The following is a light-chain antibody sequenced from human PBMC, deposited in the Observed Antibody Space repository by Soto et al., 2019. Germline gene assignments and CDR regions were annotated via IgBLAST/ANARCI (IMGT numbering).Light chain of an antibody. J-gene: IGKJ1*01. CDR1: QSVGSN. Sequence: EVVMTQSPATLSVSPGDRATLSCRASQSVGSNLAWYQQKPGQAPRLLIYGASTRATGIPARFSGSGSGTDFTLTISCLQSEDFATYYCQQYYSFPPTFGQGTKVDIK. V-gene: IGKV3-15*01. CDR3: QQYYSFPPT. CDR2: GAS.